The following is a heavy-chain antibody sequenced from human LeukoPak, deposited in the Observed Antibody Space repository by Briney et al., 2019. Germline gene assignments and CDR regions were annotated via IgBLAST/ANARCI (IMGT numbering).Heavy chain of an antibody. CDR1: GYSFTTYW. J-gene: IGHJ4*02. Sequence: GESLKVSCKGSGYSFTTYWIGWVRQMPGKGLEWMGIIYPADSTTHYSPSFQGQVTISVDKSISTAYLHWSSLRASDTAMYYCARRDSSGSSFDYWGQGTLVTVSS. V-gene: IGHV5-51*01. D-gene: IGHD3-22*01. CDR2: IYPADSTT. CDR3: ARRDSSGSSFDY.